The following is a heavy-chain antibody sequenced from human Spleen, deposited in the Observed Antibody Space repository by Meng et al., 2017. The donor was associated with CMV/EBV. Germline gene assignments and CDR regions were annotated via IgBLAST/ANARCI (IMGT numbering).Heavy chain of an antibody. J-gene: IGHJ4*02. Sequence: QLHPQESGPGLVKPSETLSLTCTISGGSITSTSSYWGWVRQPPGKGLEWIGSIYYSGNTYYNPSLKSRVTISVDTSKNQFSLKLSSVTAADTAVYYCARGGVVEFYYFDYWGQGTLVTVSS. CDR1: GGSITSTSSY. D-gene: IGHD2-2*01. CDR3: ARGGVVEFYYFDY. V-gene: IGHV4-39*07. CDR2: IYYSGNT.